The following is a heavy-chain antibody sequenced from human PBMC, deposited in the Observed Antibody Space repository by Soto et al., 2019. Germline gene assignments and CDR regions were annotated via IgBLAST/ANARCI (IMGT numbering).Heavy chain of an antibody. Sequence: EVQLLESGGGLVQPGGSLRLSCVASGFTFRSYAMSWVRRAPGKGLEWVSAISGSGNTSYFADSVRGRFTISRDNSKDTLYLQLNNLRVVDTAEYFCAKGRGSSWNADYWGQGTLVTVAS. V-gene: IGHV3-23*01. CDR2: ISGSGNTS. D-gene: IGHD6-13*01. J-gene: IGHJ4*02. CDR3: AKGRGSSWNADY. CDR1: GFTFRSYA.